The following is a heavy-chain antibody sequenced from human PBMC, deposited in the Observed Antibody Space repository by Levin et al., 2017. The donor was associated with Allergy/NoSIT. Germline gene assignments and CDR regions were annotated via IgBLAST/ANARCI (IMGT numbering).Heavy chain of an antibody. J-gene: IGHJ6*03. CDR3: ARDSLVRLSCSGGSCYSYYYYYMDV. D-gene: IGHD2-15*01. Sequence: SQTLSLTCAISGDSVSSNSAAWNWIRQSPSRGLEWLGRTYYRSKWYNDYAVSVKSRITINPDTSKNQFSLQLNSVTPEDTAVYYCARDSLVRLSCSGGSCYSYYYYYMDVWGKGTTVTVSS. CDR2: TYYRSKWYN. V-gene: IGHV6-1*01. CDR1: GDSVSSNSAA.